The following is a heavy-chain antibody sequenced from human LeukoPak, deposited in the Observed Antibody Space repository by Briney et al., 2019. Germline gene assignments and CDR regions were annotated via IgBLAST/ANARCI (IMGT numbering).Heavy chain of an antibody. J-gene: IGHJ3*02. CDR1: GGSISSYH. V-gene: IGHV4-59*01. CDR3: ARANYGYSGFGDAFDI. Sequence: PSETLSLTCTVSGGSISSYHWSWIRQPPGKGLEWIGYIYYSGSTNYNPFLKSRVTISVDTSKNQFSLKLSSVTAADTAVYYCARANYGYSGFGDAFDIWGQGTMVTVSS. D-gene: IGHD5-12*01. CDR2: IYYSGST.